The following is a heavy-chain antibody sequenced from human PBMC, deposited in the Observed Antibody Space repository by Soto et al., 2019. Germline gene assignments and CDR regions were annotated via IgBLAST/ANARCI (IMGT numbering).Heavy chain of an antibody. CDR2: ISGSGGST. J-gene: IGHJ4*02. CDR3: ATRHITIFGVVARFDY. Sequence: EVQLLESGGGLVQPGGSLRLSCAASGFTFSSYAMSWVRQAPGKGLEWVSAISGSGGSTSYADSVKGRFTISRDNSKNTLYLQMNSLRAEDTAVYYCATRHITIFGVVARFDYWGQGTLVTVSS. D-gene: IGHD3-3*01. V-gene: IGHV3-23*01. CDR1: GFTFSSYA.